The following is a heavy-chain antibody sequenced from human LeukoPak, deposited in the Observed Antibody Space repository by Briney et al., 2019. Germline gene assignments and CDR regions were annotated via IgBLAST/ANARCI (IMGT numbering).Heavy chain of an antibody. CDR1: GYTFTGYY. CDR3: ARVCGGDCQHSEY. V-gene: IGHV1-2*06. J-gene: IGHJ4*02. Sequence: GASVKVSCKASGYTFTGYYMHWVRQAPGQGLEWMGRINPNSGGTNYAQKFQGRVTMTRDTSTSTVYMELSSLRSEDTAVYYCARVCGGDCQHSEYWGQGTLVTVSS. CDR2: INPNSGGT. D-gene: IGHD2-21*02.